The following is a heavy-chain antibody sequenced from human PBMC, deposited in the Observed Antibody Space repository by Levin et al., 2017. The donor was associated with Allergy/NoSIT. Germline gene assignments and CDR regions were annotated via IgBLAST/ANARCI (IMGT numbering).Heavy chain of an antibody. V-gene: IGHV3-23*01. CDR3: AKLWGDYDDWFDP. J-gene: IGHJ5*02. CDR2: ISGSGAST. CDR1: GFTFSSYA. Sequence: GGSLRLSFAASGFTFSSYAMTWVRQAPGKGLEWVSTISGSGASTYYADSVKGRFTISRDNSKNMLYLQMNSLRAEDTAAYYCAKLWGDYDDWFDPWGQGTLVTVSS. D-gene: IGHD4-17*01.